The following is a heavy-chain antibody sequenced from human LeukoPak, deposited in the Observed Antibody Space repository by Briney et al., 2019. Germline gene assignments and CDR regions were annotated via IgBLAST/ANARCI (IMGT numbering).Heavy chain of an antibody. D-gene: IGHD1-26*01. CDR1: GASISGSGYY. V-gene: IGHV4-39*01. J-gene: IGHJ4*02. CDR2: IYYTGNT. CDR3: VKSGGYGLIDY. Sequence: SETLSLTCAVSGASISGSGYYLGWIRQSPGKGLEWIGNIYYTGNTYYNASLQSRVTISIDTSENQFSLRLNSVTAADTAMYYCVKSGGYGLIDYWGPGTLVTVPS.